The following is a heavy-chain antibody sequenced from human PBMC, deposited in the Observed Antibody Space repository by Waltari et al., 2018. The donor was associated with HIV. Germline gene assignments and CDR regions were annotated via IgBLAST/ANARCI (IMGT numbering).Heavy chain of an antibody. CDR1: GFAVINNF. Sequence: EVQLVESGGGLIQPGGSLRLACAASGFAVINNFMSWVRQAPGKGLEWVSLIEGNATTYYADCVKGRFTISRDNSKNTLYLQMNSLRADEAAVYFCATVRVRTSWVITTAPFDYWGQGTLVTVSS. J-gene: IGHJ4*02. D-gene: IGHD3-22*01. CDR3: ATVRVRTSWVITTAPFDY. CDR2: IEGNATT. V-gene: IGHV3-53*01.